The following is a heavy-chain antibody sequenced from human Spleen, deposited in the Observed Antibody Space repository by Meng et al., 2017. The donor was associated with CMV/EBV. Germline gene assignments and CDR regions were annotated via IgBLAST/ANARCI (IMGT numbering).Heavy chain of an antibody. CDR1: GFTFSNYE. V-gene: IGHV3-53*01. CDR3: ARDFWSGYWS. D-gene: IGHD3-3*01. CDR2: IYIDGNT. J-gene: IGHJ5*02. Sequence: GGSLRLSCAASGFTFSNYEMTWVRQAPGKGLEWVSVIYIDGNTHYADSVRGRFTISRDNSKNTLYLQMNSLRVEDTAVYYCARDFWSGYWSWGQGTLVTVSS.